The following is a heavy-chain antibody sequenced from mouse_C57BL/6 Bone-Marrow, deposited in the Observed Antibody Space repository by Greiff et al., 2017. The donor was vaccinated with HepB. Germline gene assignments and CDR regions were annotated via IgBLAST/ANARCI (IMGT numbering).Heavy chain of an antibody. D-gene: IGHD1-1*01. CDR1: GYTFTSYW. CDR3: ARPLRYYSSGEYYFDD. Sequence: QVQLQQPGAELVRPGTSVKLSCKASGYTFTSYWMHWVKQRLGQGLEWIGVIDPSDSYTNYNQKFKGKATLTVDTSSSTAYMQLSSLTSEDSAVYYCARPLRYYSSGEYYFDDWGQGTTLTVTS. CDR2: IDPSDSYT. V-gene: IGHV1-59*01. J-gene: IGHJ2*01.